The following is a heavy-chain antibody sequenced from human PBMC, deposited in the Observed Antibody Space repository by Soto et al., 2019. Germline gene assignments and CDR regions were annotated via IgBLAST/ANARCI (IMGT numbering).Heavy chain of an antibody. J-gene: IGHJ4*02. CDR1: GFSFSPYN. CDR2: ISSSSGTA. Sequence: GGSLRLSCAASGFSFSPYNINWVRQAPGKGLDWVSYISSSSGTAHYADAVKGRFTISRDNAKKLLYLQMNSLRDEDTAVYYCVRDQYYYDSSGYIPFDFWGQGTLVTVSS. CDR3: VRDQYYYDSSGYIPFDF. D-gene: IGHD3-22*01. V-gene: IGHV3-48*02.